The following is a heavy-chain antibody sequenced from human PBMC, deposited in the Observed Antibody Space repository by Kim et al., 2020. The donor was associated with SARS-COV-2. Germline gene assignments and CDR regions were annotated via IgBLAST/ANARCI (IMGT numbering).Heavy chain of an antibody. J-gene: IGHJ4*02. V-gene: IGHV3-23*01. CDR2: ISGSGGST. Sequence: GGSLRLSCAASGFTFSSYAMSWVRQAPGKGLEWVSAISGSGGSTYYADSVKGRFTISRDNSKNTLYLQMNSLRAEDTAVYYCANSVVGDYCSGGSCYSGFDYWGQGTLVTVSS. D-gene: IGHD2-15*01. CDR1: GFTFSSYA. CDR3: ANSVVGDYCSGGSCYSGFDY.